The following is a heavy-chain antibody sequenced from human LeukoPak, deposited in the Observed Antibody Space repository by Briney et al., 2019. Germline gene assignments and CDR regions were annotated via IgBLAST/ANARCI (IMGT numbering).Heavy chain of an antibody. V-gene: IGHV7-4-1*02. D-gene: IGHD1-1*01. CDR3: ARALTDYSQLPSDAFDI. Sequence: ASVKVSCKASGYTFTSYTMNWVRQAPGQGLEWMGWINTNTGNPTYAQGFTGRFVFSLDTSVSTAYLQISSLKAEDTAVYYCARALTDYSQLPSDAFDIWGQGTMVTVSS. J-gene: IGHJ3*02. CDR2: INTNTGNP. CDR1: GYTFTSYT.